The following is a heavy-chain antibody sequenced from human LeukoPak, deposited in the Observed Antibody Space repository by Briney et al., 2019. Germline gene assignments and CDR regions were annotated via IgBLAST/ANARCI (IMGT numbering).Heavy chain of an antibody. CDR2: ISTRSTYI. CDR1: GFNFSTFS. CDR3: ARDDTENSGPPSDY. D-gene: IGHD4-23*01. Sequence: GGSLRLSCAASGFNFSTFSMNWGRKAPGKGLEWVSSISTRSTYIKYSDSVKGRFTISRDNAKNSLYLQMNSLRAEDTAVYYCARDDTENSGPPSDYWGQGTLVTVPS. J-gene: IGHJ4*02. V-gene: IGHV3-21*06.